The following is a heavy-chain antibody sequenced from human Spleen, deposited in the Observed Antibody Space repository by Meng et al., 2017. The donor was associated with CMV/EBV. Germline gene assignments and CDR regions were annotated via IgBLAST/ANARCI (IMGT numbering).Heavy chain of an antibody. Sequence: GGSLRLSCAASGFTFSNYWMSWVRQAPGKGLEWVANIKHDGSAKYYVDSVKGRFTISRDNAKNSLYLQMNSLRAEDTAVYFCARGDYWAAAGTRSDYWGQGALVTVSS. CDR3: ARGDYWAAAGTRSDY. CDR2: IKHDGSAK. CDR1: GFTFSNYW. J-gene: IGHJ4*02. D-gene: IGHD6-13*01. V-gene: IGHV3-7*01.